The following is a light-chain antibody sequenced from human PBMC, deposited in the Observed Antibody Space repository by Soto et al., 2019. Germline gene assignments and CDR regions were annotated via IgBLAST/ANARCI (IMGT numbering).Light chain of an antibody. Sequence: EIVMTQSPATLSVSPGERATLSCRASQSVSSNLAWYQQKPGQAHRLLIYGASTRAAGIPARFSGSGSGTEFTLTISSLQSEDFAVYYCQQDNNWPFTFGPGTKVDI. V-gene: IGKV3-15*01. CDR1: QSVSSN. CDR2: GAS. J-gene: IGKJ3*01. CDR3: QQDNNWPFT.